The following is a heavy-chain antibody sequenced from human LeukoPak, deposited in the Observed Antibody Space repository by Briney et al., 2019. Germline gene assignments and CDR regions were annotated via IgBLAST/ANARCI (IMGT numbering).Heavy chain of an antibody. Sequence: PGGSLRLSCAASGFTFSTYAMNWDRQAPGKGLEWVSAISGSGGSTYYADSVKGRFTIFRDNSKNTLYLQMHSLRAEDTAVYYCAKAALRATPLPFDYWGQGTLVTVSS. CDR2: ISGSGGST. D-gene: IGHD4-17*01. V-gene: IGHV3-23*01. CDR3: AKAALRATPLPFDY. J-gene: IGHJ4*02. CDR1: GFTFSTYA.